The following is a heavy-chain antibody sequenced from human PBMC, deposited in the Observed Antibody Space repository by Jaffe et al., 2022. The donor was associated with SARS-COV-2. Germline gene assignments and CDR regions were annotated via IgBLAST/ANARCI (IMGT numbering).Heavy chain of an antibody. Sequence: EVQLVESGGGLVQPGGSLRLSCAVSGFTFSSYWMSWVRQAPGKGLEWVANIKPDGSEKYYVDSVKGRFTISRDNAKNSLYLQINNLRAEDTAVYYCASLDYYGSGSHYYYYMDVWGKGTTVTVSS. J-gene: IGHJ6*03. CDR2: IKPDGSEK. CDR3: ASLDYYGSGSHYYYYMDV. V-gene: IGHV3-7*01. D-gene: IGHD3-10*01. CDR1: GFTFSSYW.